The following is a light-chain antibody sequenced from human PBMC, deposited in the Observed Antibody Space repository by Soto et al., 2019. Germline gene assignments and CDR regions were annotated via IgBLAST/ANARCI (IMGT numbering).Light chain of an antibody. Sequence: LTQPASVSGSPGQSITISCTGTSSDVGGYNYVSWYQQHPGKAPKLTIYEVSNRPSGVSNRFSGSKSGNTASLTISGLQAEDEADYYCSSYTTSSTPPYVFGTGTKVTVL. J-gene: IGLJ1*01. V-gene: IGLV2-14*03. CDR1: SSDVGGYNY. CDR3: SSYTTSSTPPYV. CDR2: EVS.